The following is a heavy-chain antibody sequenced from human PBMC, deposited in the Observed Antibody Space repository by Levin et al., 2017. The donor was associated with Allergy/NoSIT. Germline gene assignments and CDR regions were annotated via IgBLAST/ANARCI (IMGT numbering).Heavy chain of an antibody. CDR1: GFTFSSHA. CDR3: AREGVRGVLLSH. V-gene: IGHV3-30-3*01. J-gene: IGHJ4*02. D-gene: IGHD3-10*01. Sequence: GGSLRLSCAASGFTFSSHAIHWVRQAPDKGLEWVAVISSDGSNKCYADSVRGRFTISRDNSKNALYLQMNSLRAEDTAVYYCAREGVRGVLLSHWGQGTLVTVSS. CDR2: ISSDGSNK.